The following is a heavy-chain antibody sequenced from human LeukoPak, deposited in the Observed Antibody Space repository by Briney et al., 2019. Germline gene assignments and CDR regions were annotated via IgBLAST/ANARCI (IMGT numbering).Heavy chain of an antibody. Sequence: GGSLRLSCAASGFTVSSNYMSWVRQAPGKGLEWVSVIYSGGSTYYADSVKGRFTISRDNSKNTLYLPMNSLRAEDTAVYYCARHGILYYYYMDVWGKGTTVTVSS. D-gene: IGHD1-1*01. V-gene: IGHV3-53*01. CDR1: GFTVSSNY. CDR3: ARHGILYYYYMDV. CDR2: IYSGGST. J-gene: IGHJ6*03.